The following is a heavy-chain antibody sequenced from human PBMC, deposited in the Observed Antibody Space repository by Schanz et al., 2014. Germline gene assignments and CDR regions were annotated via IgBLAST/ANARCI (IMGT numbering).Heavy chain of an antibody. CDR1: GYSFTPFP. J-gene: IGHJ4*02. Sequence: QVQLIQSGAEVKGPGASVKVSCKASGYSFTPFPIHWVRQAPGQRLEWMGWINAGTGNTEYSQKFQGRVTITRDTLASTAYMEVSSLRSGDTAVYYCARSGSSNWYFFDYWGQGTLVTVSS. D-gene: IGHD6-13*01. V-gene: IGHV1-3*01. CDR2: INAGTGNT. CDR3: ARSGSSNWYFFDY.